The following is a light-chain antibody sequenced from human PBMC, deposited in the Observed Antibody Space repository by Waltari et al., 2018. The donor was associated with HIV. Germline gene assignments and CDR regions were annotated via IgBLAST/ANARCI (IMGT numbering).Light chain of an antibody. CDR2: GVS. Sequence: EIVMTQSPVALSVSPGDRVTLSCRASASVGSFFAWYQQRPVQSPSLLMYGVSTRASGVSARFSGSRSGTEVNLTITSLQSDDSAIYFCQQFYNWPRTFGQGTTVEVK. CDR1: ASVGSF. CDR3: QQFYNWPRT. V-gene: IGKV3-15*01. J-gene: IGKJ1*01.